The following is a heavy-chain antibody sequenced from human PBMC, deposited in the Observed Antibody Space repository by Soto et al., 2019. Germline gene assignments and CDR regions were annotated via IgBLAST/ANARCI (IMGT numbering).Heavy chain of an antibody. CDR1: GFTFSTHW. V-gene: IGHV3-74*01. D-gene: IGHD2-2*01. J-gene: IGHJ5*02. Sequence: PVGSLRLSCTAPGFTFSTHWMHWVRQAPGKGLVWVSRINSDASTTDYADSVRGRFTISRDRAKNTLYLQMNSLRAEDTAVYYCARDPSTVVPAAIPGPWGQGTLVTVSS. CDR2: INSDASTT. CDR3: ARDPSTVVPAAIPGP.